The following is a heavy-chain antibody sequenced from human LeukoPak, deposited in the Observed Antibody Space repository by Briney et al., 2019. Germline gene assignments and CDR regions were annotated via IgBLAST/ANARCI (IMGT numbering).Heavy chain of an antibody. J-gene: IGHJ4*02. V-gene: IGHV3-49*04. D-gene: IGHD3-22*01. Sequence: PGRSLRLSCTTPGFTFADYARNSVRQAPGKGLEWVGFIRSKPYGGTPEYAASVKGRVSISRDDSKSIAYLQMDSLKTEDTAVYYCTRDQYHDRSVRFDSWGQGTLVTVSS. CDR3: TRDQYHDRSVRFDS. CDR2: IRSKPYGGTP. CDR1: GFTFADYA.